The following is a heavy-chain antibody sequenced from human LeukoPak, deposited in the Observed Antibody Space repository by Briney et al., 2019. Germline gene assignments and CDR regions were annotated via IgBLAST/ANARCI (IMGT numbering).Heavy chain of an antibody. CDR2: IYSDGTT. CDR1: GFTVSTYY. D-gene: IGHD5-18*01. V-gene: IGHV3-53*01. CDR3: ARELNVGTAMAFDY. J-gene: IGHJ4*02. Sequence: PGGSLRLSCAASGFTVSTYYMSWVRQAPGKGLEWVSVIYSDGTTYYADSVKGRFTISRDNSKNTLYLQMTSLRAEDTAVYYCARELNVGTAMAFDYWGQGTLVTVSS.